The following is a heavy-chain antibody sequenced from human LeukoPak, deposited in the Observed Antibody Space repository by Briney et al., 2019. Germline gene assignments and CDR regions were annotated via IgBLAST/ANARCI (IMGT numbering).Heavy chain of an antibody. CDR3: ARGYSFPYYYYYMDV. CDR1: GFTFSSYA. V-gene: IGHV3-30*04. Sequence: GGSLRLSCAASGFTFSSYAMHWVRQAPGKGLEWVAVISYDGSNKYYADSVKGRFTISRDNSKNTLYLQMNSLRAEDTAVYYCARGYSFPYYYYYMDVWGKGTTVTVSS. J-gene: IGHJ6*03. CDR2: ISYDGSNK. D-gene: IGHD5-18*01.